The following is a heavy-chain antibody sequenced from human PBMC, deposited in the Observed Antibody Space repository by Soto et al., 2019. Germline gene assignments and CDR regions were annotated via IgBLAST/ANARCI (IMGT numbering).Heavy chain of an antibody. CDR1: GYTFSSYG. D-gene: IGHD1-1*01. J-gene: IGHJ6*02. V-gene: IGHV1-18*01. CDR2: ISAYNDDT. Sequence: QVQLVQSGTEVKKPGASVKVSCKASGYTFSSYGISWVRQAPGQGLEWMGWISAYNDDTNYAQILQGRVTLTTDTSTSXAYMELRSLRSDDTAVYYCARERRDAYNLFYGMDVWGQGTTVTVSS. CDR3: ARERRDAYNLFYGMDV.